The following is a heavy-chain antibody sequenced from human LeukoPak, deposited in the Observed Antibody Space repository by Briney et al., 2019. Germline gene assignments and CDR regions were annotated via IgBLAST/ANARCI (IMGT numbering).Heavy chain of an antibody. J-gene: IGHJ4*02. D-gene: IGHD6-19*01. Sequence: GGSLRLSCAASGFTFSSYAMHWVRQAPGKGLEYVSAISSNGGSTYYANSVKGRFTISRDNSKNTLHLQMGSLRAEDMAVYYCARESPGIAVAGILDYWGQGTLVTVSS. CDR1: GFTFSSYA. CDR2: ISSNGGST. V-gene: IGHV3-64*01. CDR3: ARESPGIAVAGILDY.